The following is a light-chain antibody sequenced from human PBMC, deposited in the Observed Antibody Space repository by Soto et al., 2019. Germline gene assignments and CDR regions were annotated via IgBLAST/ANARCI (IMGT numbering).Light chain of an antibody. CDR2: RNN. CDR3: ATWDDRLSGRGV. V-gene: IGLV1-47*01. J-gene: IGLJ1*01. CDR1: ISNIGSNH. Sequence: QSVLTHPPSASGTPGQRVTISCSGTISNIGSNHVYWYQQLPGMAPTLLIYRNNQRPSGVPDRFSGSKSGTSASLAISGLRSEDEADYYCATWDDRLSGRGVFGTGTKLTVL.